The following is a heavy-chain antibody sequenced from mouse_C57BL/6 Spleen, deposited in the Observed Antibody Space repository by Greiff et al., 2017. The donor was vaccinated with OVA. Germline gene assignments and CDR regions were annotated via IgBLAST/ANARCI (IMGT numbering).Heavy chain of an antibody. Sequence: EVQLQESGEGLVKPGGSLKLSCAASGFTFSSYAMSWVRQTPEKRLEWVAYISSGGDYIYYADTVKGRFTISRDNARNTLYLQMSSLKSEDTAMYYCTRDRGTAQVAWFAYWGQGTLVTVSA. J-gene: IGHJ3*01. D-gene: IGHD3-2*02. V-gene: IGHV5-9-1*02. CDR2: ISSGGDYI. CDR1: GFTFSSYA. CDR3: TRDRGTAQVAWFAY.